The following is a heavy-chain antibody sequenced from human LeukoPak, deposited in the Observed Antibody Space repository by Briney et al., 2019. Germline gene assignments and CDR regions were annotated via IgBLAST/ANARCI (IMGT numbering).Heavy chain of an antibody. V-gene: IGHV3-33*01. CDR1: GFTFSSYG. CDR2: IWYDGSNK. J-gene: IGHJ4*02. CDR3: ARDLAVGFDY. Sequence: GGSLRLSCAASGFTFSSYGMPRVRQAPGKGLERVAVIWYDGSNKYYADSVKDRFTISRDNSKNTLYLQMNSLRAEDTAVYYCARDLAVGFDYWGQGTLVTVSS.